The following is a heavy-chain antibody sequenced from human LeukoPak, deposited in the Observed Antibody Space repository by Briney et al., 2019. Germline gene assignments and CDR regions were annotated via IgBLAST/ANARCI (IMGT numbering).Heavy chain of an antibody. V-gene: IGHV3-74*01. CDR3: ARDRLEAVTDDDYFDY. J-gene: IGHJ4*02. Sequence: GSLRLSCAASGFTFSSYWMHWVRQAPGKGLVWVSRINSDGSSTSYADSVKGRFTISRDNAKNTLYLQMNSLRAEDTGVYYCARDRLEAVTDDDYFDYWGQGTLVTVSS. CDR1: GFTFSSYW. CDR2: INSDGSST. D-gene: IGHD2-21*02.